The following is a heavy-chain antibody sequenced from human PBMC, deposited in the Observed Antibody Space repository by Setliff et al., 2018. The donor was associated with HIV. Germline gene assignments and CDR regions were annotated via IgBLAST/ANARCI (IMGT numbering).Heavy chain of an antibody. V-gene: IGHV4-39*07. CDR1: GGSISRSSYY. CDR2: IYYSGST. D-gene: IGHD2-2*01. Sequence: PSETLSLTCTVSGGSISRSSYYWDWIRKPPGKGLEWIGSIYYSGSTYYNPSLKSRVTISVDTSKNQFSLKLSSVTAADTAVYYCARDGVVPAAMDYSGLDVWGQGTTVTVS. J-gene: IGHJ6*02. CDR3: ARDGVVPAAMDYSGLDV.